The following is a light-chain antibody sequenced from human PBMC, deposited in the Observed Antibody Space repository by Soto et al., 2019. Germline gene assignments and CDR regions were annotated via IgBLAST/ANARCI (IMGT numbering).Light chain of an antibody. CDR3: QQYGDSPYT. V-gene: IGKV3-20*01. CDR1: QSVRSTF. J-gene: IGKJ2*01. Sequence: NVLTQSPGTLSLSPGERATLSCRASQSVRSTFLAWYQQKPGQAPRVIMYGVSSRATGIPDRFRGSGSGTDFSLTISRLEPEDFAVYYCQQYGDSPYTFGQGTKREIK. CDR2: GVS.